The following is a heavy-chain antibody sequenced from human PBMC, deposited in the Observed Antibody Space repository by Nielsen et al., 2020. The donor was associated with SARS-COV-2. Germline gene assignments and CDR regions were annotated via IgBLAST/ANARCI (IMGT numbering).Heavy chain of an antibody. CDR3: ARDRNPHVLVWYGELDH. V-gene: IGHV3-33*08. CDR2: IWFDGSNK. CDR1: GFTFSTYG. J-gene: IGHJ5*02. Sequence: GGSLRLSCVVSGFTFSTYGMHWVRQAPGKGLEWVAVIWFDGSNKYYADSVKGRFTISRDNFKNTLYLQMNSLRAEDTAVYYCARDRNPHVLVWYGELDHWGQGTLVTVSS. D-gene: IGHD3-10*01.